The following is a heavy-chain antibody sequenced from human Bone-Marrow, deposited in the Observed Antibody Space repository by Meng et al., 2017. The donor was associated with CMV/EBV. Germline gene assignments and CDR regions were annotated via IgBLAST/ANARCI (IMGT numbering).Heavy chain of an antibody. CDR3: ATDWSRQLLGS. CDR2: IKSKTDGETT. Sequence: GESLKISCAASGFTFSNAWMGWVRQAPGKGLEWVGRIKSKTDGETTDYAAPVKGRFNISRDDSKNTMFLQMNSLKTEDTAVYYCATDWSRQLLGSWGQGTLVTVSS. D-gene: IGHD1-26*01. CDR1: GFTFSNAW. V-gene: IGHV3-15*01. J-gene: IGHJ4*02.